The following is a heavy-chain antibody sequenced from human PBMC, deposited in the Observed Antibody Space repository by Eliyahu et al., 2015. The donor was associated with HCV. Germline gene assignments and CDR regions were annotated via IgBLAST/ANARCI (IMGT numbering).Heavy chain of an antibody. Sequence: EVQLVESGGGLVQPGGSLRLSCSXSGXTFXXYXMHWVRQAPGKGLEYVSAIGYNGRNTYYADSVKGRFTISRDNSMNTLFLQMSSLRPDDTAVYYCVKDRYNFDYWGQGTLVTVSS. CDR3: VKDRYNFDY. V-gene: IGHV3-64D*08. CDR1: GXTFXXYX. J-gene: IGHJ4*02. CDR2: IGYNGRNT. D-gene: IGHD1-1*01.